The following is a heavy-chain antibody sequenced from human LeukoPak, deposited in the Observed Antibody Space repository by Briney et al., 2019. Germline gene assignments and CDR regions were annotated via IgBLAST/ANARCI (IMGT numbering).Heavy chain of an antibody. J-gene: IGHJ5*02. CDR3: TRAAKMRFLEWFPFDP. CDR2: IHTSGST. V-gene: IGHV4-61*02. D-gene: IGHD3-3*01. Sequence: SQTLSLTCTVSGGSISSGSYYWTWIRQPAGKGLEWIGRIHTSGSTRYSPSRKGRVTLSLDPSKNQFCLRLSSVTAADPAVYYCTRAAKMRFLEWFPFDPWAQGPLVSVSS. CDR1: GGSISSGSYY.